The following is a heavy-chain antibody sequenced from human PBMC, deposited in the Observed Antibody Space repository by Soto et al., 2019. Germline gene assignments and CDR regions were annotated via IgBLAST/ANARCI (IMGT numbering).Heavy chain of an antibody. D-gene: IGHD2-8*01. V-gene: IGHV1-46*01. CDR1: GYKFTTYF. CDR3: VRGYCTTTPCSGDFQH. Sequence: RASVKVSWKASGYKFTTYFIHWVRQAPGQGLEWMGMIHPSGDTGYGQKFRGRVTMTIDTSTTTAYMELRNLTSEDTAIYFSVRGYCTTTPCSGDFQHWGQGTLVTVSS. CDR2: IHPSGDT. J-gene: IGHJ1*01.